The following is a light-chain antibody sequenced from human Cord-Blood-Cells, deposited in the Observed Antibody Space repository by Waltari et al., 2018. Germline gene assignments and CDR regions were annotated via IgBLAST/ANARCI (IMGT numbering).Light chain of an antibody. Sequence: DIQMTQSPSSLSASVGDRVTITCQASQSISSDLNWYQQKPGKAPKLLIYAASSLQSGVPSRFSGSGSGTDFTLTISSLQPEDFATYYCQQSYSTPYTFGQGTKLEIK. CDR3: QQSYSTPYT. CDR2: AAS. J-gene: IGKJ2*01. V-gene: IGKV1-39*01. CDR1: QSISSD.